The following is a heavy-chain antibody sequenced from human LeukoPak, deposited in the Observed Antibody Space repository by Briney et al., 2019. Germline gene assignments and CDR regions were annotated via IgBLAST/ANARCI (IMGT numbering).Heavy chain of an antibody. CDR2: INPDSGGT. CDR3: ARVTVLGYCSSTSCYSPWFDP. V-gene: IGHV1-2*02. CDR1: GYTFTGYY. Sequence: GASVKVSCKASGYTFTGYYMHWVRQAPGQGLEWMGWINPDSGGTNYAQKFQGRVTMTRDTSISTAYMAVSRLRSDDTAVYYCARVTVLGYCSSTSCYSPWFDPWGQGTLVTVSS. D-gene: IGHD2-2*02. J-gene: IGHJ5*02.